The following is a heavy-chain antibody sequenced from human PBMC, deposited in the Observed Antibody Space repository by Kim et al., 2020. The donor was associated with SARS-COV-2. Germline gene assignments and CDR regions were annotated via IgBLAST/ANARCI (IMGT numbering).Heavy chain of an antibody. V-gene: IGHV4-39*01. CDR3: ARHPARNDWFDP. Sequence: SETLSLTCSVSGGSISSNGFYFSWIRQPPGKGLEWIGNIYYSGNTYYTPSLRSRVTISLDTSRNQFSLRLSSVTAADTAVYYCARHPARNDWFDPWGRG. J-gene: IGHJ5*02. D-gene: IGHD1-1*01. CDR2: IYYSGNT. CDR1: GGSISSNGFY.